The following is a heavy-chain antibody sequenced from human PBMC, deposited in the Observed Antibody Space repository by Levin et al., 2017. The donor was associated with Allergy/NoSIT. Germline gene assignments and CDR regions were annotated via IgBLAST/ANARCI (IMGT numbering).Heavy chain of an antibody. J-gene: IGHJ3*02. D-gene: IGHD3-16*01. CDR3: AREGFVADVFDI. V-gene: IGHV3-53*01. Sequence: GGSLRLSCAVSGFTVDNNFMNWVRQAPGKGLEWVSVIDSGGSPDYADSVKGRFTTSTDSSKNTLHLQMNNLRAEDTAVYYCAREGFVADVFDIWGQGTMVTVSS. CDR2: IDSGGSP. CDR1: GFTVDNNF.